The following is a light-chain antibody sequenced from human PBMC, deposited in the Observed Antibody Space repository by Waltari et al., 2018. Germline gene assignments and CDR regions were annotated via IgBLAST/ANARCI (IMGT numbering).Light chain of an antibody. CDR1: QSLSSSW. Sequence: EIVLTQSPGTLSLSPGERATLSCRASQSLSSSWLAWYQQKPGQAPRLLISGASSRATGIPDRFSGSGSGTDFTLIINRLEPEDFAVYYCQQYGSSPLTFGGGTKVEI. V-gene: IGKV3-20*01. J-gene: IGKJ4*01. CDR2: GAS. CDR3: QQYGSSPLT.